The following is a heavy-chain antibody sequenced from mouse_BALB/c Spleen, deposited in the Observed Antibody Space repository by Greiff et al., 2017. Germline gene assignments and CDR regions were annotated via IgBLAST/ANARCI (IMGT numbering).Heavy chain of an antibody. V-gene: IGHV14-3*02. CDR3: ARREVYYGNYIYAMDY. CDR2: IDPANGNT. J-gene: IGHJ4*01. D-gene: IGHD2-1*01. CDR1: GFNIKDTY. Sequence: VQLQQSGAELVKPGASVKLSCTASGFNIKDTYMHWVKQRPEQGLEWIGRIDPANGNTKYDPKFQGKATITADTSSNTAYLQLSSLTSEDTAVYYCARREVYYGNYIYAMDYWGQGTSVTVSS.